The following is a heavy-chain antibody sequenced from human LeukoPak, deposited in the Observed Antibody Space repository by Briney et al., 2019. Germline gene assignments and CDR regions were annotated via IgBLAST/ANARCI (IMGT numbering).Heavy chain of an antibody. CDR2: ISTSGSAI. CDR1: GFISGRYE. D-gene: IGHD3-10*02. Sequence: PGGSLRLSWAASGFISGRYEMNWVRQAPGKGLEWVSYISTSGSAIYYADSVKGRFSISRDNAKNSLYLQMNSLRAEDTAVYYCASSLSHYVRQRGEYWGQGTLVTVSS. J-gene: IGHJ4*02. V-gene: IGHV3-48*03. CDR3: ASSLSHYVRQRGEY.